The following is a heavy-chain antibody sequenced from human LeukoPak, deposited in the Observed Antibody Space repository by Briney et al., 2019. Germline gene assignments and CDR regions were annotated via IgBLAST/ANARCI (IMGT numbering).Heavy chain of an antibody. D-gene: IGHD1-7*01. CDR3: AKPSITGTTNPYYYGMDV. V-gene: IGHV1-46*01. J-gene: IGHJ6*02. CDR2: INPSGGST. Sequence: ASVKVSCKASGYTFTSYYMHWVRQAPGQGLEWMGIINPSGGSTSYAQKFQGRVTVTRDTSTSTVYMELSSLRSEDTDVYYCAKPSITGTTNPYYYGMDVWGQGTTVTVSS. CDR1: GYTFTSYY.